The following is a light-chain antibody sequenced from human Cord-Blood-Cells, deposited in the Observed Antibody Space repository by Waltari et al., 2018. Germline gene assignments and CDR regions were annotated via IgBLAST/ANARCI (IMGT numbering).Light chain of an antibody. V-gene: IGLV2-11*01. CDR2: DVS. J-gene: IGLJ3*02. Sequence: QSALTQPRPVSGSPGQPVTISCTGTSSDVGGYNYVSWYQQHPGKAPKLMIYDVSKRPSGVPDRFSGSKSGNTASLTISGLQAEDEADYYCCSYAGSYTLMFGGGTKLTVL. CDR1: SSDVGGYNY. CDR3: CSYAGSYTLM.